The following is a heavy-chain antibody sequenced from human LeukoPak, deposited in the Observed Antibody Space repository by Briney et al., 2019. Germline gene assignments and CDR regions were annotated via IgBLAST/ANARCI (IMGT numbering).Heavy chain of an antibody. V-gene: IGHV3-30*02. D-gene: IGHD1-26*01. CDR1: GFTFSSYG. CDR3: AKGRGWEASYYYYYMDV. J-gene: IGHJ6*03. CDR2: IRYDGSNK. Sequence: GGSPRLSCAASGFTFSSYGMHWVRQAPGKGREWVAFIRYDGSNKYYTDSVKGRFTISGNNSKNTLYLQMNSLRAEDTAVYYCAKGRGWEASYYYYYMDVWGKGTTVTISS.